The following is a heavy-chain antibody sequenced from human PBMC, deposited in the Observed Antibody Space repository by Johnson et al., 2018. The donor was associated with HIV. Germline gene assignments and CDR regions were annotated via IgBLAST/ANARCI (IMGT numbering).Heavy chain of an antibody. V-gene: IGHV3-30*02. J-gene: IGHJ3*02. CDR2: IRYDGSNK. CDR3: ASIDAFDI. CDR1: GFTYDDYG. Sequence: QVQLVESGGGLVQPGRSLRLSCAASGFTYDDYGMHWVRQAPGKGLEWVAFIRYDGSNKYYADSVKGRFTISRDNSKNTLYLQMNSLRAEDTAVYYCASIDAFDIWGQGTMVTVSS.